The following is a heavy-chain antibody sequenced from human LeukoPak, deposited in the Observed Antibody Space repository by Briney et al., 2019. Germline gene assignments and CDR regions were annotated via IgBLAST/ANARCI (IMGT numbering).Heavy chain of an antibody. V-gene: IGHV4-4*07. D-gene: IGHD4-23*01. CDR3: ARGGEATVVTM. CDR2: IYSSGST. J-gene: IGHJ4*02. CDR1: GGSINSYY. Sequence: SETLSLTCTVSGGSINSYYWSWIRQPAGKGLEWIGRIYSSGSTNYNPSLKSRVSMSVDTSKNQFSLKLTSVTAADTAVYYCARGGEATVVTMWGQGILVTDSS.